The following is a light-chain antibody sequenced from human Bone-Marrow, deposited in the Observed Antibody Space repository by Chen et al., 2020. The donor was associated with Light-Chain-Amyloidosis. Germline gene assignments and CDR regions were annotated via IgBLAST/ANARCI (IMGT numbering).Light chain of an antibody. CDR1: SSDVGVYNS. CDR3: CSSYAGNNRV. CDR2: EVS. J-gene: IGLJ2*01. V-gene: IGLV2-8*02. Sequence: QSALTQPPSASRSPGQSVTISCTGTSSDVGVYNSVSWYQQHPGNAPKLMIFEVSKRPAGFPDRFSGSKSGHTASLTVSGLQAVDEADYYCCSSYAGNNRVFGGGTKLTVL.